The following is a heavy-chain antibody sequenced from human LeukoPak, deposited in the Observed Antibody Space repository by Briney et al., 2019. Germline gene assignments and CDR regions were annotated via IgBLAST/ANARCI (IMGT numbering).Heavy chain of an antibody. Sequence: ASVKVSCQASGYTFTSYGISWVRQARGQGLGWMGWISANNGNTNYAQKLQGRVTLTTDTSTNTAYMELGSLRSDDTAVYYCARMRSDYSGSYFDYWGQGTLVTVSS. D-gene: IGHD1-26*01. V-gene: IGHV1-18*01. CDR2: ISANNGNT. CDR1: GYTFTSYG. CDR3: ARMRSDYSGSYFDY. J-gene: IGHJ4*02.